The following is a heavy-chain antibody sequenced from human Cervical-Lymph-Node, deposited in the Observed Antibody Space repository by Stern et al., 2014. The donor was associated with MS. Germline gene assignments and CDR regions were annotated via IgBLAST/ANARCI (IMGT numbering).Heavy chain of an antibody. CDR1: GGSILRTDW. J-gene: IGHJ4*02. V-gene: IGHV4-4*02. CDR2: SYHSGSA. Sequence: MQLVESGPGLVKPSGTLSLTCAVSGGSILRTDWWSWVRQPPGKGLEWSVESYHSGSAISTPPLKSRVPISLDKSKNKFPLTLTSVTAADTALYYCASRTLTFPYYFDSWGQGTLVTVSS. D-gene: IGHD3-9*01. CDR3: ASRTLTFPYYFDS.